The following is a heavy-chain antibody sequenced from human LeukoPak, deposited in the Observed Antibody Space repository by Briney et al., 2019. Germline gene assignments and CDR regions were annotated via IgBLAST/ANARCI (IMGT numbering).Heavy chain of an antibody. CDR3: ARDVVVVVITTSFDY. CDR2: ISYDGSNK. V-gene: IGHV3-30-3*01. J-gene: IGHJ4*02. Sequence: GGSLRLSCAASGFTFSSYAMHWVRQAPGKGLEWVAVISYDGSNKYYADSVKGRFTISRDNSKNTLYLQMNSLRAEDTAVYYCARDVVVVVITTSFDYLGQGTLVTVSS. D-gene: IGHD3-22*01. CDR1: GFTFSSYA.